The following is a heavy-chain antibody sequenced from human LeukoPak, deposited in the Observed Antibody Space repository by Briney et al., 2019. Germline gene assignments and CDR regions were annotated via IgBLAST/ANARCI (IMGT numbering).Heavy chain of an antibody. Sequence: GGSLRLACAASGFTFSSYSMNWVRQAAGKGREWVSYISSSSSTIYYADSVKGRFTISRDNAKNSLYLQMNSLRAEDTAVYYCARDLFVVVPAANGFDYWGQGTLVTVSS. CDR2: ISSSSSTI. V-gene: IGHV3-48*01. J-gene: IGHJ4*02. D-gene: IGHD2-2*01. CDR1: GFTFSSYS. CDR3: ARDLFVVVPAANGFDY.